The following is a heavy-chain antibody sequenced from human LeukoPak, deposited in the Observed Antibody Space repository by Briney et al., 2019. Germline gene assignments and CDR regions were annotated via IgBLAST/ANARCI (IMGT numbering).Heavy chain of an antibody. J-gene: IGHJ4*02. CDR3: ARERSGDYFDY. Sequence: KPSETLSLTCTVSGGSISSYYWSWIRQPPGKGLEWIGYIYYSGSTNYNPSLKSRVTISVDTSKSQFSLKLSSVTAADTAVYYCARERSGDYFDYWGQGTLVTVSS. V-gene: IGHV4-59*01. CDR1: GGSISSYY. CDR2: IYYSGST.